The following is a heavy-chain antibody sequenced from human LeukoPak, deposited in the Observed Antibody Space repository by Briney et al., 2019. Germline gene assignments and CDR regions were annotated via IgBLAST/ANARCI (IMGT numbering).Heavy chain of an antibody. J-gene: IGHJ4*02. V-gene: IGHV1-46*01. Sequence: ASVKVSCKASGYTFTSYYMHWVRQAPGQGLEWMGIINPSGGSTSYAQKFQGRVTMTRDMSTSTVYMELSSLRSEDTAVYYCARDWVAAAGLGYWGQGTLVTVSS. CDR3: ARDWVAAAGLGY. D-gene: IGHD6-13*01. CDR2: INPSGGST. CDR1: GYTFTSYY.